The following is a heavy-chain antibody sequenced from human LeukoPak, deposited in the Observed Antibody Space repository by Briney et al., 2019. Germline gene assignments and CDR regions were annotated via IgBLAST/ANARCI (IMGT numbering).Heavy chain of an antibody. CDR2: IDQDGSVR. J-gene: IGHJ4*02. CDR3: ARDPGSSSFDY. V-gene: IGHV3-7*01. Sequence: HPGGSLRLSCVASGFTFSSFWMSWVRQAPGKGLESVANIDQDGSVRNYADSVKGRFIISRDNAKNSLYLQMDSLRAEDTAVYFCARDPGSSSFDYWGLGTPVTVSS. D-gene: IGHD6-13*01. CDR1: GFTFSSFW.